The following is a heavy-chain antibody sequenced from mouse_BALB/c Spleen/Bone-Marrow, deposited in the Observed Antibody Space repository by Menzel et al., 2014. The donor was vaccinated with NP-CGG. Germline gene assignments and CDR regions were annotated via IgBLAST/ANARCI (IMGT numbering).Heavy chain of an antibody. J-gene: IGHJ3*01. V-gene: IGHV1S126*01. CDR2: IDPSDSET. D-gene: IGHD1-1*01. CDR3: ASYGSSPAWFAY. CDR1: GYSFTSYW. Sequence: QVQLQQSGPQLVRPGASVKISCEASGYSFTSYWMHWVKQRPGQGLEWIGMIDPSDSETRLNQMFKDKATLTVDKSSSTAYMQLSSPTSEDSAVYYGASYGSSPAWFAYWGQGTLVTVSA.